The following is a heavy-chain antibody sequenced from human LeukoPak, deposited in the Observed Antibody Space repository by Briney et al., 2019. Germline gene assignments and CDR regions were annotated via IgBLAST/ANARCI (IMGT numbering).Heavy chain of an antibody. Sequence: GGSLRLSCEVSGFTFTDYSMHWVRQAPGKGLEWVSSITSTSRTIFYADSVEGRFNISRDNAKNTVSLEMNSLRTEDAAIYYCARDFPDNALFDLWGQGTLVSVSS. CDR2: ITSTSRTI. CDR3: ARDFPDNALFDL. V-gene: IGHV3-69-1*02. D-gene: IGHD2-8*01. J-gene: IGHJ4*02. CDR1: GFTFTDYS.